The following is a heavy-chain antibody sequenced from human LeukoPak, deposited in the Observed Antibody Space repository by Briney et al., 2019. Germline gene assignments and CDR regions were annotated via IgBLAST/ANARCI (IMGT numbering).Heavy chain of an antibody. D-gene: IGHD3-10*01. CDR2: IKSKTDGGTT. Sequence: GGSLRLSCAASGFTFSNAWMSWVRQAPGKGLEWVGRIKSKTDGGTTDYAAPVKGRFTIPRDDSKNTLYLQMNSLKTEDTAVYYCTTGYYGSGSYYGAYFDYWGQGTLVTVSS. J-gene: IGHJ4*02. CDR1: GFTFSNAW. CDR3: TTGYYGSGSYYGAYFDY. V-gene: IGHV3-15*01.